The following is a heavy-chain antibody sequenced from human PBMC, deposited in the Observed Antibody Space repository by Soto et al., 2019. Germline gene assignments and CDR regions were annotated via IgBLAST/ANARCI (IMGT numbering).Heavy chain of an antibody. CDR2: VSAGGDMT. V-gene: IGHV3-23*01. J-gene: IGHJ6*02. Sequence: DVQLLESGGHLVQPGGSLRLSCAASGFTFSSYAMSWVSQAPGKGLEWVSSVSAGGDMTYYSDSVKGRFTISRDNSNNALFLQMNSLRIEDTALYYCARGDRGGSGSPASYYYSGLDVWGQGPTVTVS. CDR3: ARGDRGGSGSPASYYYSGLDV. D-gene: IGHD3-10*01. CDR1: GFTFSSYA.